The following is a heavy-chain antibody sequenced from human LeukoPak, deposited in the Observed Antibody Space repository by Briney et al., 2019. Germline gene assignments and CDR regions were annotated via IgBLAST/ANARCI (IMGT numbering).Heavy chain of an antibody. CDR1: GGSISSHY. V-gene: IGHV4-59*11. CDR2: VYYSGTT. Sequence: SETLSLTCTVSGGSISSHYWSWIWQPPGKGLEFIGYVYYSGTTNFNPSLKSRVTISVDTSKNQFSLKLYSVTAPDTAVYFCARADSANYYDSGRYFNYFYMDVWGRGTTVTVSS. D-gene: IGHD3-10*01. CDR3: ARADSANYYDSGRYFNYFYMDV. J-gene: IGHJ6*03.